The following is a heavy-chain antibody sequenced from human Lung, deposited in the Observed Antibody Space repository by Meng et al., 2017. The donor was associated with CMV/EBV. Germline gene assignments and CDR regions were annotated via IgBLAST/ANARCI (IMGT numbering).Heavy chain of an antibody. CDR1: GGSISSSSYY. D-gene: IGHD7-27*01. J-gene: IGHJ2*01. V-gene: IGHV4-39*01. Sequence: LQLQESGPVLVKPSETLSLTCTVSGGSISSSSYYWGWIRQPPGKGLEWIGSIYYSGSTYYNPSLKSRVTISVDTSKNQFSLKLSSVTAADTAVYYCASPLGILGIVDLWGRGTLVTVSS. CDR3: ASPLGILGIVDL. CDR2: IYYSGST.